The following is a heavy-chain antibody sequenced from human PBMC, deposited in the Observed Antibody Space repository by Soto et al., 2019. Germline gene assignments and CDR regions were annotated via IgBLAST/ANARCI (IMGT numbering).Heavy chain of an antibody. V-gene: IGHV3-66*01. Sequence: GGSLRLSCAAPGFTVSSNYMSWVRQAPGKGLEWVSVIYSGRSTYYADSVKGRFTISRHNSKNTLYLQMNSLRAEDTAVYYCARDLCYYDSSGYYYYYYGMDVWGQGTTVTVSS. CDR1: GFTVSSNY. CDR3: ARDLCYYDSSGYYYYYYGMDV. CDR2: IYSGRST. J-gene: IGHJ6*02. D-gene: IGHD3-22*01.